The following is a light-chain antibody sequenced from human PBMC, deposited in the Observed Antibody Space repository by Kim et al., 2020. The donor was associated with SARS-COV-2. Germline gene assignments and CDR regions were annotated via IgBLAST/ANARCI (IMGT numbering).Light chain of an antibody. V-gene: IGKV1-5*03. Sequence: DIQVTQSPSTLSASVGDRVTITCRASQSISNELAWYQQKPGNAPKLLIYKASTLESGVPSRFSGSRSGTEFTLTISSLQPDDFATYYCQQYNVYGYTFGQGTKLEI. J-gene: IGKJ2*01. CDR1: QSISNE. CDR2: KAS. CDR3: QQYNVYGYT.